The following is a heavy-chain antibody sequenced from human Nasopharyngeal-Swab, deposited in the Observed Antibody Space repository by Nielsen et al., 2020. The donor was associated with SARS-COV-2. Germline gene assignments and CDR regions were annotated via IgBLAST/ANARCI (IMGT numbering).Heavy chain of an antibody. CDR3: ARSRKLMDV. D-gene: IGHD6-13*01. CDR1: GFTFSSYW. Sequence: GESLKISCAASGFTFSSYWMHWVRQAPGKGLVWVSRINSDGSSTSYADSVKGRFTISRDNATNTLYLQMHSLRAEDTAVYYCARSRKLMDVWGQGTTVTVSS. J-gene: IGHJ6*02. V-gene: IGHV3-74*01. CDR2: INSDGSST.